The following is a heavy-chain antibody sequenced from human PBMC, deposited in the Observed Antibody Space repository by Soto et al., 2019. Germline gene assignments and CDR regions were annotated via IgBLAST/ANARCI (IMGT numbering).Heavy chain of an antibody. CDR3: ATGRVEQWLAREYYFDY. J-gene: IGHJ4*02. D-gene: IGHD6-19*01. V-gene: IGHV1-24*01. CDR2: FDPEDGET. CDR1: GCTLTELS. Sequence: ASVKVSCKVSGCTLTELSMHWVRQAPGKGLEWMGGFDPEDGETIYAQKFQGRVTMTGDTSTDTAYMELSSLRSEDTAVYYCATGRVEQWLAREYYFDYWGQGTLVTVSS.